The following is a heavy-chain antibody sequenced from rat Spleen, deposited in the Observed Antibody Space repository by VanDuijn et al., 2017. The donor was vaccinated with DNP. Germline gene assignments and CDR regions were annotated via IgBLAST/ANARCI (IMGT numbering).Heavy chain of an antibody. CDR2: ITNSGDST. J-gene: IGHJ4*01. D-gene: IGHD1-11*01. Sequence: EVQLVESGGGLVQPGRSLKLSCAASGFTFSNYGMAWVRQAPTKGLEWVASITNSGDSTYYRESVKGRFTVSRDNAKGGLYLQMDSLRSEDTATYYCARRGLRRVLDAWGQGTSVTVSS. CDR3: ARRGLRRVLDA. V-gene: IGHV5S13*01. CDR1: GFTFSNYG.